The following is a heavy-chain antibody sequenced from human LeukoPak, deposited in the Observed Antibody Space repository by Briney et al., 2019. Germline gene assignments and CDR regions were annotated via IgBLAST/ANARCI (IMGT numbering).Heavy chain of an antibody. CDR2: FIPVLGIP. CDR3: VESGMTATFDI. D-gene: IGHD2-21*02. CDR1: GGAFSSYA. V-gene: IGHV1-69*04. Sequence: ASVKVSCKASGGAFSSYAISWVRRAPGQGLEWMGRFIPVLGIPNYAQKFQGRVTITADKSTSTAYMELSSLRSEDAAVYYCVESGMTATFDIWGPGTMVTVSS. J-gene: IGHJ3*02.